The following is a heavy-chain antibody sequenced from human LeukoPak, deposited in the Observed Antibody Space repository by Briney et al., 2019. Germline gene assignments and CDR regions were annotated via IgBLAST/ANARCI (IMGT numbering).Heavy chain of an antibody. V-gene: IGHV3-23*01. CDR2: ISGSGSGT. Sequence: PGGSLRLSCAASGFTVSNNYMSWVRQAPGKGLEWVSVISGSGSGTYYAGSVKGRFTFSRDSSKNTLYLQMNSLRAEDTAVYYCAKHRENYGDSCLDDYWGQGTLVTVSS. D-gene: IGHD4-17*01. CDR1: GFTVSNNY. CDR3: AKHRENYGDSCLDDY. J-gene: IGHJ4*02.